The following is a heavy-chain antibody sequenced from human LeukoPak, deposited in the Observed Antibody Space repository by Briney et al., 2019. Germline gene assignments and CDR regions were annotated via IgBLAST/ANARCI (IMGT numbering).Heavy chain of an antibody. Sequence: PSETLSLTCTVSGGSISSYYWSWIRQPPGKGLEWIGYIYTSGSTNYNPSLKSRVTISVDTSKNQFSLKLSSVTAADTAVYYCARHPTVLRTNWFDPWGQGTLVTVSS. D-gene: IGHD3-3*01. V-gene: IGHV4-4*09. CDR3: ARHPTVLRTNWFDP. CDR2: IYTSGST. J-gene: IGHJ5*02. CDR1: GGSISSYY.